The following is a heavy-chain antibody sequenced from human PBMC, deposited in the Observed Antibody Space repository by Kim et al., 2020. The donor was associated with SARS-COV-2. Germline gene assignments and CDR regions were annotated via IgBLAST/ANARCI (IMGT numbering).Heavy chain of an antibody. V-gene: IGHV4-59*13. D-gene: IGHD6-13*01. J-gene: IGHJ5*02. CDR1: GGSISSYY. CDR2: IYYSGST. Sequence: SETLSLTCTVSGGSISSYYWSWIRQPPGKGLEWIGYIYYSGSTNYNPSLKSRVTISVDTSKNQFSLKLSSVTAADTAVYYCARETGARSWYNGWFDPRG. CDR3: ARETGARSWYNGWFDP.